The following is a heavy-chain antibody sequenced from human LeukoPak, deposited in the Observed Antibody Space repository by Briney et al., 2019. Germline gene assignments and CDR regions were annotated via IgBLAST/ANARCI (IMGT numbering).Heavy chain of an antibody. D-gene: IGHD4-17*01. CDR2: IYYSGNT. J-gene: IGHJ5*02. CDR3: ARQGVKHYGYNWFDP. CDR1: GGSISSYY. Sequence: SETLSLTCTVSGGSISSYYWSWIRQPPGKELEWMGYIYYSGNTNYNPSLKSRVTILVDTSKNQFSLKLSSVTAADTAVYYCARQGVKHYGYNWFDPWGQGTLVTVSS. V-gene: IGHV4-59*08.